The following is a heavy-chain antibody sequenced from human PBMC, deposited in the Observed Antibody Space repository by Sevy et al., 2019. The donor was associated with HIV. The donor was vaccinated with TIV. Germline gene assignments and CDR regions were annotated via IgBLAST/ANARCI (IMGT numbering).Heavy chain of an antibody. J-gene: IGHJ4*02. CDR1: GFTFSNYA. D-gene: IGHD4-17*01. CDR3: AKDRYGDTAFGDY. CDR2: ISCDGRNK. V-gene: IGHV3-30*04. Sequence: GGSLRLSCAASGFTFSNYAMHWVRQAPGKGLEWVAFISCDGRNKYYADSVEGRFTISRDSAKSTLYLQMNSLRAEDTAVYFCAKDRYGDTAFGDYWGQGSLVTVSS.